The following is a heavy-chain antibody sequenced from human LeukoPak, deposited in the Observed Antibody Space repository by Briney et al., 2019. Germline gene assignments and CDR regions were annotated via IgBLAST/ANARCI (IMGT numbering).Heavy chain of an antibody. V-gene: IGHV3-30*18. Sequence: GRSLRLSCAASGFTFSSYGMHWVRQAPGKGLEWVAVISYDGSNKYYADSVKGRFTISRDNSKNTLYLRMNSLRAEDTAVYYCAKDEYSSPGYWGQGTLVTVSS. CDR2: ISYDGSNK. J-gene: IGHJ4*02. CDR1: GFTFSSYG. CDR3: AKDEYSSPGY. D-gene: IGHD6-6*01.